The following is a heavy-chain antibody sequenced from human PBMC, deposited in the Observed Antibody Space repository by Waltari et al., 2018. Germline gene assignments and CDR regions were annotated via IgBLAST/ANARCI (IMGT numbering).Heavy chain of an antibody. CDR2: IYYSGSS. Sequence: QLQLQESGPGLVKPSETLSLTCTVSGGSISSSSYYWGWIRQPPGKGLEWIGSIYYSGSSYYNPSIKSRVTISVDTSKHQFTLKLSSVTAEDTTVYYCARVHSKARVFDYWGQGTLVTVSS. CDR3: ARVHSKARVFDY. CDR1: GGSISSSSYY. D-gene: IGHD3-3*01. V-gene: IGHV4-39*07. J-gene: IGHJ4*02.